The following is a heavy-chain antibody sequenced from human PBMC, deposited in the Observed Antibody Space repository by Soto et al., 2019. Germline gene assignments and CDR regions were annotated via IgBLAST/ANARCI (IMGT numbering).Heavy chain of an antibody. J-gene: IGHJ4*02. CDR1: GFTFSSYS. Sequence: EVQLVESGGGLVQPGGSLRLSCAASGFTFSSYSMNWVRQAPGKGLEWVSYISSSSSTIYYADSVKGRFTISRDNAKNSLYLQMNSLRAEDTAVYYCARESTVNGYYFDYWGQGTLVTVS. V-gene: IGHV3-48*01. CDR3: ARESTVNGYYFDY. D-gene: IGHD4-17*01. CDR2: ISSSSSTI.